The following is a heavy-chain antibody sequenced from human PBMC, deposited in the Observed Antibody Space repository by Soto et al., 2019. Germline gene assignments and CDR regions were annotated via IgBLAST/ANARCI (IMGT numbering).Heavy chain of an antibody. CDR2: IIPVVGTT. Sequence: QVQLVQSGAEVKKPGSSVKVSCKASGDTFTTNSLNWVRQAPGQGLEWMGGIIPVVGTTKYAQKYQDRVTITGDNSTNTAYMELSSLRSDDTAVYYCARGLLYATTYFDFWGQGTPVTVSS. CDR3: ARGLLYATTYFDF. J-gene: IGHJ4*02. D-gene: IGHD2-8*01. V-gene: IGHV1-69*06. CDR1: GDTFTTNS.